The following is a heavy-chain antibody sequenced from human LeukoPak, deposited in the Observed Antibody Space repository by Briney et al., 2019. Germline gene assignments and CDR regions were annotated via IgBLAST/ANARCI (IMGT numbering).Heavy chain of an antibody. J-gene: IGHJ5*02. Sequence: SETLSLTCTVSGGSISSSTSYYWGWVRQPAGEGLAWIWSIYYSGITYCNLSLKSRVAISVDTSKNQFSLKLSSVTAADTAVYHCARHTTMIRRPYNWFDPWGQGTLVTVSS. V-gene: IGHV4-39*01. CDR3: ARHTTMIRRPYNWFDP. CDR2: IYYSGIT. D-gene: IGHD5-18*01. CDR1: GGSISSSTSYY.